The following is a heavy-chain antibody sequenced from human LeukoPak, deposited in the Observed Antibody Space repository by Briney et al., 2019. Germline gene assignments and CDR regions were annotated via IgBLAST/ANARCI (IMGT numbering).Heavy chain of an antibody. CDR1: GGSISSSSSY. CDR3: ARYLPYTFADC. J-gene: IGHJ4*02. D-gene: IGHD2-2*02. Sequence: PSETLSLTCTVSGGSISSSSSYWGWLRQPPGKGLEWIGSISYSGNTHYNPSLKTRVTISVDTSKNQFSLKLSSVTAADTAVYYCARYLPYTFADCWGQGTLVTVS. CDR2: ISYSGNT. V-gene: IGHV4-39*01.